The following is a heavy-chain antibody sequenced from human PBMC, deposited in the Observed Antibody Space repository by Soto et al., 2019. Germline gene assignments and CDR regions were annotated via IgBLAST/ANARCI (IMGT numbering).Heavy chain of an antibody. J-gene: IGHJ6*02. CDR1: GFTFSDYY. Sequence: QVQLVESGGGLVKPGGSLRLSCAASGFTFSDYYMSWIRQAPGKGLEWVSYISSSGSTIYYADSVKGRFTISRDNAKNSLYLQMNSLRAEDTAXYXXXXEVYSXSXXXXXXXYGMDVWGQGTTVTVSS. V-gene: IGHV3-11*01. D-gene: IGHD6-6*01. CDR3: XXEVYSXSXXXXXXXYGMDV. CDR2: ISSSGSTI.